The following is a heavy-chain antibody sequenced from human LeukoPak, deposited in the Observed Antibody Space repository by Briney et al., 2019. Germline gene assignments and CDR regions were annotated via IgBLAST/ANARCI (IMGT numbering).Heavy chain of an antibody. Sequence: QTGGSLRLSCAASGFTFSSYWMHWVRQVPGKGLVWVARINPGGSSITYADSVKGRFTISRDNAKNTLYLQMDSLRAEGTGVYYCARSNQADDYWGQGTLVTVSS. D-gene: IGHD1-14*01. CDR1: GFTFSSYW. V-gene: IGHV3-74*01. CDR2: INPGGSSI. CDR3: ARSNQADDY. J-gene: IGHJ4*02.